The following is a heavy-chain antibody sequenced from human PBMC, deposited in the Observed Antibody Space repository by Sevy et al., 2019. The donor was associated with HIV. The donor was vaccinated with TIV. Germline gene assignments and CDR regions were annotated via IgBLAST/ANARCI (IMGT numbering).Heavy chain of an antibody. CDR1: GFTFRSYV. D-gene: IGHD3-3*01. Sequence: GGSLRLSCAASGFTFRSYVMSWVRQAPGKGLEWVSGISGSGGSTYYADSVKGRFTISRDNSKNTLYLQMNSLRAEDTAVYYCAKDDGKRFLGWGDAFDIWGQGTMVTVSS. V-gene: IGHV3-23*01. J-gene: IGHJ3*02. CDR3: AKDDGKRFLGWGDAFDI. CDR2: ISGSGGST.